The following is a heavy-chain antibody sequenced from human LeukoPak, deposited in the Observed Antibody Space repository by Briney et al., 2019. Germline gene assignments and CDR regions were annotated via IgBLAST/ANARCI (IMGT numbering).Heavy chain of an antibody. Sequence: PGGSLRLSCAVSGFPFSVYEMNWVRQAPGKGLEWVSNIGSSGTTIYYADSVRGRFSISRDNAKSSLYLQMNSLRVEDTAVYYCALLAVASDFDYWGQGCLVTVSS. CDR1: GFPFSVYE. D-gene: IGHD6-19*01. CDR3: ALLAVASDFDY. V-gene: IGHV3-48*03. J-gene: IGHJ4*02. CDR2: IGSSGTTI.